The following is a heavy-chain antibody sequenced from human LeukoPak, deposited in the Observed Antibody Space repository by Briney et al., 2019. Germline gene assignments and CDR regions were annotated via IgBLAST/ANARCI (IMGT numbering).Heavy chain of an antibody. J-gene: IGHJ5*02. CDR2: INHSGST. D-gene: IGHD3-10*01. V-gene: IGHV4-34*01. CDR1: GGSFSGYY. Sequence: SETLSLTCAVYGGSFSGYYCSWIRQPPGKGLEWIGEINHSGSTNYNPSLKSRVTISVDTSKNQFSLKLSSVTAADTAVYYCARAGTLKYYGSGSYYNRWFDPWGQGTLVTVSS. CDR3: ARAGTLKYYGSGSYYNRWFDP.